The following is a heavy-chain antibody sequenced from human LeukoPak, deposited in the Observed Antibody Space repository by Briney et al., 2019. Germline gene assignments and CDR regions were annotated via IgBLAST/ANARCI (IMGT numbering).Heavy chain of an antibody. CDR1: GFTFSSYW. J-gene: IGHJ3*02. Sequence: PGGSLRLSCAASGFTFSSYWMSWVRQAPGKGLEWVANIKQDGSEKYYVDSVKGRFTISRDNAKNSLYLQMNSLRAEDTAVYYCARVYDRITMIVVVRHDAFDIWGQGTMVTVSS. D-gene: IGHD3-22*01. CDR3: ARVYDRITMIVVVRHDAFDI. CDR2: IKQDGSEK. V-gene: IGHV3-7*01.